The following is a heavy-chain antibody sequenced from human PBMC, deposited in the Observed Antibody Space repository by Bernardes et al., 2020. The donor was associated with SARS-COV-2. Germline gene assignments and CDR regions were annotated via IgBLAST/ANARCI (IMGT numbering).Heavy chain of an antibody. CDR2: IDPTDSYT. Sequence: GESLKISCKGSGYSFSSYWITWVRQVPGKGLEWMGRIDPTDSYTNYSPSLQGHVTISVDKSLSTAYLQWSSLRASDTAIDYCARYVSQYSRGFYQGPFDYWGQGTLVTVSS. CDR1: GYSFSSYW. J-gene: IGHJ4*02. V-gene: IGHV5-10-1*01. D-gene: IGHD3-22*01. CDR3: ARYVSQYSRGFYQGPFDY.